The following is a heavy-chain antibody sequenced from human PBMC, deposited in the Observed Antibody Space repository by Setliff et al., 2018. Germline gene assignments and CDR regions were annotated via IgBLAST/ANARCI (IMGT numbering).Heavy chain of an antibody. V-gene: IGHV4-4*08. CDR2: ISHSANR. J-gene: IGHJ4*02. D-gene: IGHD5-12*01. Sequence: SETLSLTCTVSGGFIRDYYWGWIRQSPGKELEWIGGISHSANRYYNPSFRTGVTISVDMSKNQFFLNLDSVTAADTALYYCARESRFGYSGYDCAFDYWGQGMLVTVSS. CDR1: GGFIRDYY. CDR3: ARESRFGYSGYDCAFDY.